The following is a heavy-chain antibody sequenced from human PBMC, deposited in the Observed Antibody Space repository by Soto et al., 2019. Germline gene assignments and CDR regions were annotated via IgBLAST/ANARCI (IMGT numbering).Heavy chain of an antibody. J-gene: IGHJ4*02. Sequence: NPSETLSLTCTVSGGSISSYYWSWIRQPPGKGLEWIGYIYYSGSTNYNPSLKSRVTISVDTSKNQFSLKLSSVTAADTAVYYCATAQDGYLPYYFDYWGQGTLVTVSS. CDR2: IYYSGST. CDR1: GGSISSYY. V-gene: IGHV4-59*01. CDR3: ATAQDGYLPYYFDY. D-gene: IGHD5-12*01.